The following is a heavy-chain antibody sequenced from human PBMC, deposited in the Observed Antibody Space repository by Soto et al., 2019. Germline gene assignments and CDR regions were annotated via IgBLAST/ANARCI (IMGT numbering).Heavy chain of an antibody. CDR1: GFTLSSSF. Sequence: QVQLVESGGGVGQPGSSLSPSCAAFGFTLSSSFMIWVRQAQGWGLEWVGVISYVGNKKYYRDSVKGRFSISRDTSNNTVNLHMNSLRPEDTAVYYCARSVAVAGLDYWGQGTLVTVS. V-gene: IGHV3-30-3*01. J-gene: IGHJ4*02. CDR2: ISYVGNKK. D-gene: IGHD6-19*01. CDR3: ARSVAVAGLDY.